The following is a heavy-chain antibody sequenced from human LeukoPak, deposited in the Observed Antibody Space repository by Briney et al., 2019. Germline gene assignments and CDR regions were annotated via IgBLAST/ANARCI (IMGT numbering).Heavy chain of an antibody. J-gene: IGHJ5*02. Sequence: PGGSLRLSCAASGFTFSSYGMHWVRQAPGKGLEWVAVIWYDGSNKYYADSVKGRFTISRDNSKNTLYLQMNSLRAEDTAVYYCARADGYSSWFVHWGQGTLVTVSS. V-gene: IGHV3-33*01. D-gene: IGHD5-18*01. CDR2: IWYDGSNK. CDR3: ARADGYSSWFVH. CDR1: GFTFSSYG.